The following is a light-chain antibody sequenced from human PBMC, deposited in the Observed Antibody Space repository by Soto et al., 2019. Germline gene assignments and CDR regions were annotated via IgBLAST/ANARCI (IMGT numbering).Light chain of an antibody. CDR2: SNN. V-gene: IGLV1-44*01. CDR1: SSNIGSNS. CDR3: AAWDDSLNGYV. Sequence: QSVLTQPPSASGTPGQRVTISCSGSSSNIGSNSVSWYQQHPGTAPKLLIYSNNQRPSGVPDRFSGSKSGTSGSLAISGLQSGDEADYYCAAWDDSLNGYVFGTGTKVTVL. J-gene: IGLJ1*01.